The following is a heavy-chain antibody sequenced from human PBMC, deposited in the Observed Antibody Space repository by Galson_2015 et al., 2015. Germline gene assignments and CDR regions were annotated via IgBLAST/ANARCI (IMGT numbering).Heavy chain of an antibody. CDR2: ISTTGRYI. D-gene: IGHD2-2*01. CDR1: GFTFSSYS. V-gene: IGHV3-21*01. Sequence: CAASGFTFSSYSMNWVRQAPGKGLEWVSCISTTGRYIYYADSVKGRFTISRDNAKSSLYLQMNSLRAEDTAVYYCTTPFQCSSSRCQPFRFDPWSQGTLVTVSS. J-gene: IGHJ5*02. CDR3: TTPFQCSSSRCQPFRFDP.